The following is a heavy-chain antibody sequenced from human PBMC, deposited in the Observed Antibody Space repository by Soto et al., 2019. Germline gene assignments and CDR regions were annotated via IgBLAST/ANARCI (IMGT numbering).Heavy chain of an antibody. CDR2: ISSSSSTI. J-gene: IGHJ6*03. D-gene: IGHD2-2*01. V-gene: IGHV3-48*01. CDR3: ARDNYCSSTSCQTNYYYYYMDV. CDR1: GFTFSSYS. Sequence: GGSLRLSCAASGFTFSSYSMNWVRQAPGKGLEWVSYISSSSSTIYYADSVKGRFTISRDNAKNSLYLQMNSLRAEDTAVYYCARDNYCSSTSCQTNYYYYYMDVWGKGTTVTVSS.